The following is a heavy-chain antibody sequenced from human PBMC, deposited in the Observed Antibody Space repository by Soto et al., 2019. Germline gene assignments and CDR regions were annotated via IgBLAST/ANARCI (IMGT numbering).Heavy chain of an antibody. CDR1: GGSFSGYY. CDR2: INHSGST. D-gene: IGHD5-18*01. CDR3: ARDRYGNYYHYGMDV. V-gene: IGHV4-34*01. Sequence: PSETLSLTCAAFGGSFSGYYWSWIRQPPGKGLEWIGEINHSGSTSHNPSLKSRVTISVDTSKNQFYLNLRSVTAADTAVYYCARDRYGNYYHYGMDVWGQGTTVTVSS. J-gene: IGHJ6*02.